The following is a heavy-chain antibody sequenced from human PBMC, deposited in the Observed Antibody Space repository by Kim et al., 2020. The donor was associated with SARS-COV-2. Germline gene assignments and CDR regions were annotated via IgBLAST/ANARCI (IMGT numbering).Heavy chain of an antibody. D-gene: IGHD4-17*01. V-gene: IGHV5-10-1*01. CDR3: ARQTVTSLSSFDY. J-gene: IGHJ4*02. Sequence: TPSIPGHVTISADKSISTAYLQWSSLKASDPAMYYCARQTVTSLSSFDYWGQGTLVTVSS.